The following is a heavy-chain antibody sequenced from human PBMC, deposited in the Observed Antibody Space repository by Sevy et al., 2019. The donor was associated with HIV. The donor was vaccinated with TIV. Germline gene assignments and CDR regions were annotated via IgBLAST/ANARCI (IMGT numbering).Heavy chain of an antibody. CDR2: ISGGGDGT. V-gene: IGHV3-23*01. CDR3: AKRPYYYYNSDGHLVSSTDEADY. J-gene: IGHJ4*02. D-gene: IGHD3-22*01. Sequence: GGSLRLSCAASGFTFNIYAMIWVRQAPGKGLEWLSAISGGGDGTYYADSVKGRFTISGDNSRNTLYLQMNSLRAEDTAVYYCAKRPYYYYNSDGHLVSSTDEADYWGQGTLVTVSS. CDR1: GFTFNIYA.